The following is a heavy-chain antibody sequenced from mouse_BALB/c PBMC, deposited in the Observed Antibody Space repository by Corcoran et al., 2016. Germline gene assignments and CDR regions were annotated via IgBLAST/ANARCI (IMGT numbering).Heavy chain of an antibody. CDR2: INPYNDGT. D-gene: IGHD2-4*01. CDR1: GYTFTRYV. J-gene: IGHJ1*01. CDR3: ARTSTMITRYFDV. Sequence: VQLQQSGPVLVKPGASVKMSCTPSGYTFTRYVIHWFKQTPGQGLEWIGYINPYNDGTKYNEKFKGKATLTSAKSNSTAYMELSSLTSEDSAVYYCARTSTMITRYFDVWGAGTTVTVS. V-gene: IGHV1S136*01.